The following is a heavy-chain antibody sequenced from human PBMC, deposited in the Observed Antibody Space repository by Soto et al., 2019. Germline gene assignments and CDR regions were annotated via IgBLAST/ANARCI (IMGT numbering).Heavy chain of an antibody. J-gene: IGHJ3*02. CDR2: IYYSGST. D-gene: IGHD3-22*01. CDR1: GGSISSSSYY. Sequence: QLQLQESGPGLVKPSETLSLTCTVSGGSISSSSYYWGWIRQPPGKGLEWIGSIYYSGSTYYNPSLKSRVTISVDTSKNQCSLKLSSVTAADTAVYYCARFEARRGYDSSGYYGLGAFDIWGQGTMVTVSS. V-gene: IGHV4-39*01. CDR3: ARFEARRGYDSSGYYGLGAFDI.